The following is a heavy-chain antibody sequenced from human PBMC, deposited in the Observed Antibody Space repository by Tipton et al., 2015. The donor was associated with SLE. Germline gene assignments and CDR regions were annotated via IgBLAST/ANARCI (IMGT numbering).Heavy chain of an antibody. V-gene: IGHV3-30*03. CDR2: MSFDGSQK. Sequence: SLRLSCAGSGFTFSSYRMHWVRQAPGKGLEWLGLMSFDGSQKYSAASVKGHFSISRDDSKNALYVQMNNLTLDDTAIYYCTRDPWGGGAFDVWGQGTMLSVSS. CDR1: GFTFSSYR. CDR3: TRDPWGGGAFDV. J-gene: IGHJ3*01. D-gene: IGHD3-16*01.